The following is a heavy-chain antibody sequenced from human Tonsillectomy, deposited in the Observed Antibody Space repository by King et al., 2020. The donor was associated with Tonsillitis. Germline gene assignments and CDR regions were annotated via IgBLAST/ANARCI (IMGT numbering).Heavy chain of an antibody. Sequence: VQLVESGGGLVKPGGSLRLSCAASGFIFSSFTMNWVRQAPGKGLEWVSSISRSSYDIYYADSVKGRFTISRDNAKNSVYLHMNSLRVEDTAVYYCARPPGFMIDRDVWGQGTLVTVSS. CDR1: GFIFSSFT. V-gene: IGHV3-21*01. J-gene: IGHJ4*02. D-gene: IGHD3-16*01. CDR2: ISRSSYDI. CDR3: ARPPGFMIDRDV.